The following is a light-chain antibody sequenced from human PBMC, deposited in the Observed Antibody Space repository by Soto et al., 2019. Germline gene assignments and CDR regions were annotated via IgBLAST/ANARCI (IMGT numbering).Light chain of an antibody. V-gene: IGKV3-11*01. CDR1: QSVSSY. J-gene: IGKJ1*01. CDR3: QQRSDWPPT. Sequence: EIVLTQSPATLSLSPGERATLSCRASQSVSSYFAWYQQRPGQAPRLLIYDASNRATGIPARFSGSGSGTDFILTISSLEPEDFAVYYCQQRSDWPPTLGQGTKVDIK. CDR2: DAS.